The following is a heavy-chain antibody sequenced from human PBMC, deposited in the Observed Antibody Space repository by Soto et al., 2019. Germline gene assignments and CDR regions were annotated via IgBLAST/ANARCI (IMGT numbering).Heavy chain of an antibody. V-gene: IGHV4-34*01. Sequence: SETLSLTCAVYGGSFSGYYWSWIRQPPGKGLERIGEINHSGSTNYNPSLKSRVTISVDTSKNQFSLKLSSVTAADTAVYYCARVPWGGRNWFDPWGQGTLVTVSS. CDR3: ARVPWGGRNWFDP. CDR2: INHSGST. CDR1: GGSFSGYY. J-gene: IGHJ5*02. D-gene: IGHD3-16*01.